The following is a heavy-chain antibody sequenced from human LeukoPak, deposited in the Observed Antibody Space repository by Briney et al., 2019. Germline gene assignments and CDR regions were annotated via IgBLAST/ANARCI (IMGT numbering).Heavy chain of an antibody. CDR3: ARRPPTAKYYYGSGSYRYAFDI. CDR2: IYYSGSA. Sequence: KPSETLSLTCTVSGGSISSYYWSWILQPPGKGLKWIGYIYYSGSANYNPSLKSRVTISVDTSKNQFSLKLSSVTAADTAVYYCARRPPTAKYYYGSGSYRYAFDIWGQGTMVTVSS. J-gene: IGHJ3*02. V-gene: IGHV4-59*08. D-gene: IGHD3-10*01. CDR1: GGSISSYY.